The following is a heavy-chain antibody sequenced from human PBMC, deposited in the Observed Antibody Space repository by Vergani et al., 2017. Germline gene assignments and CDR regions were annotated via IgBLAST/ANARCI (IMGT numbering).Heavy chain of an antibody. CDR2: ISYDGSNK. CDR1: GFTFSSYA. CDR3: ASPYYDYIWGSYRYGSAFDI. D-gene: IGHD3-16*02. J-gene: IGHJ3*02. Sequence: QVQLVESGGGVVQPGRSLRLSCAASGFTFSSYAMHWVRQAQGKGLEWVAVISYDGSNKYYADSVKGRFTISRDNSKNTLYLQMNSLRAEDTAVYYCASPYYDYIWGSYRYGSAFDIWGQGTMVTVSS. V-gene: IGHV3-30-3*01.